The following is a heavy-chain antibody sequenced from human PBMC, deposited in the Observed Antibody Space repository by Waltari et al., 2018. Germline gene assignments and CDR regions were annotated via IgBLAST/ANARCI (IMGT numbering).Heavy chain of an antibody. J-gene: IGHJ3*02. CDR2: FDPDAGET. CDR1: GYTLTELS. D-gene: IGHD2-15*01. V-gene: IGHV1-24*01. Sequence: QVQLVQSGAEVKKPGASVKCSCKVSGYTLTELSMHRVRQAPGKGLEWMGGFDPDAGETIYAQKLQGRVTMTEDTSTDTASMALSSLRSEDTAVYYCATVRCSGGSCSYDAFDIWGQGTMVTVSS. CDR3: ATVRCSGGSCSYDAFDI.